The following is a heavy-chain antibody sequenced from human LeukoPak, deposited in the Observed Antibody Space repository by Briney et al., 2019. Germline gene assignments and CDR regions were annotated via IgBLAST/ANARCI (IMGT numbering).Heavy chain of an antibody. CDR3: ARAYQRLGYLSLPDY. D-gene: IGHD3-16*02. Sequence: ASVKVSCKASGYTFTNYAMNWVRQAPGQGLEWMGWIHPSTGNPTYAQGFTGRFVFSSDTSVSTTYLQISGLKAEDTAVYYCARAYQRLGYLSLPDYWGQGTLVTVSS. CDR2: IHPSTGNP. V-gene: IGHV7-4-1*02. CDR1: GYTFTNYA. J-gene: IGHJ4*02.